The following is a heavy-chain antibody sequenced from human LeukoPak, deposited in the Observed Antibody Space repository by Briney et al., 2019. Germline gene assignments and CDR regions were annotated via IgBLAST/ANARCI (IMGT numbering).Heavy chain of an antibody. Sequence: PSETPSLTPTVSGGSISIYYWSWIRQPAGKGLEWIGRIYTSVSTNYTPSPKSRVTISVDTSKNQFSLKLSSVTAADAAVYYCARGPYCSGGSCYRLAYYYYYYYMDVWGKGTTVTVSS. CDR3: ARGPYCSGGSCYRLAYYYYYYYMDV. J-gene: IGHJ6*03. CDR1: GGSISIYY. V-gene: IGHV4-4*07. CDR2: IYTSVST. D-gene: IGHD2-15*01.